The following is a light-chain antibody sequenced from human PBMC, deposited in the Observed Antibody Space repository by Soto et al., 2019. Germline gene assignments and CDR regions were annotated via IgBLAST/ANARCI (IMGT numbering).Light chain of an antibody. CDR3: QQYNNWPPWT. Sequence: EIVMTQSPATLSVSPGERATLSCRASQSVSSNLAWYQQKPGQAPRLLIYGASTRATGIPARFSGSGSGTEFTLTNSSLPAEDFAGYYCQQYNNWPPWTFGQGTKVEIK. V-gene: IGKV3-15*01. J-gene: IGKJ1*01. CDR2: GAS. CDR1: QSVSSN.